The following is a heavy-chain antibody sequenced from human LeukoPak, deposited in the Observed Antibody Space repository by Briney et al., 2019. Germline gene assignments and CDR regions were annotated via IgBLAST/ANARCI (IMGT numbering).Heavy chain of an antibody. Sequence: GRSLRLSCAASGFTFSTYAMHWVRQAPGKGLEWVALISHDGDNKYYADSVKGHFTISRDNSQNTLYLQMQSLRGEDTAVHYCAREGVWFGEISYDYYYYYMDVWGKGTTVTVSS. V-gene: IGHV3-30*01. J-gene: IGHJ6*03. CDR3: AREGVWFGEISYDYYYYYMDV. D-gene: IGHD3-10*01. CDR1: GFTFSTYA. CDR2: ISHDGDNK.